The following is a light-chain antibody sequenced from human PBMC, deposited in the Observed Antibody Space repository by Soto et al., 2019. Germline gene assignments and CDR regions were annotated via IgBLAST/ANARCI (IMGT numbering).Light chain of an antibody. CDR3: ASWDDSLRGPG. CDR2: RDN. V-gene: IGLV1-47*01. J-gene: IGLJ3*02. Sequence: QSALTQPASLSGSPGQSITISCTGTSSDIGAYDYVSWFQQHPGKAPKLLIDRDNKRPSGVPDRFSGSRSGTSASLAISGLRSEDEGDYYCASWDDSLRGPGFGGGTKLTVL. CDR1: SSDIGAYDY.